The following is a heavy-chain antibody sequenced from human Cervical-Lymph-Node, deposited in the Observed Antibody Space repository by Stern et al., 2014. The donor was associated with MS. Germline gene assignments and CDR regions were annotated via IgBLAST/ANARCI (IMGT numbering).Heavy chain of an antibody. CDR2: IYYSGST. Sequence: QVQLQESGPGLVKPSQTLSLTCTVSGGSISSGGYYWSWIRQHPGKGLERIGYIYYSGSTYYNPSPKSRVTISVDTSKNQFSLKLSSVTAADTAVYYCARVSYDFWSGYYAFDYWGQGTLVTVSS. CDR1: GGSISSGGYY. D-gene: IGHD3-3*01. J-gene: IGHJ4*02. CDR3: ARVSYDFWSGYYAFDY. V-gene: IGHV4-31*03.